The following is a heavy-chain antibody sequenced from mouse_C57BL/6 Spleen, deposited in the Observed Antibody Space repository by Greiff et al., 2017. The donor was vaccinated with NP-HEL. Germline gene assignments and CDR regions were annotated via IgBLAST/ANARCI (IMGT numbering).Heavy chain of an antibody. CDR1: GYAFSSYW. V-gene: IGHV1-80*01. D-gene: IGHD4-1*01. CDR2: IYPGDGDT. J-gene: IGHJ4*01. CDR3: ARWRTNWFALDY. Sequence: VQPQESGAELVKPGASVKIFCKAFGYAFSSYWMNWVKQRPGKGLEWIGQIYPGDGDTNYNGKFKGKATLTADKSSSTAYMQLSSLNSEDYAVYFCARWRTNWFALDYWGQGTTVTVSS.